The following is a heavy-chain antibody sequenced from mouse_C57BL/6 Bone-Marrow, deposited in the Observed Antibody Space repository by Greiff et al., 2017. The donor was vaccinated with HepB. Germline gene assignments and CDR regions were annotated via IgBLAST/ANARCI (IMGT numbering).Heavy chain of an antibody. J-gene: IGHJ4*01. Sequence: EVHLVESGGGLVQPKGSLTLSCAASGFSFNTYAMNWVRQAPGKGLEWVARIRSKSNNYATYYADSVKDRFTISRDDSESMLYLQMNNLKTEDTAMYYCVGGLLRHYYAMDYWGQGTSVTVSS. CDR2: IRSKSNNYAT. CDR3: VGGLLRHYYAMDY. D-gene: IGHD1-2*01. CDR1: GFSFNTYA. V-gene: IGHV10-1*01.